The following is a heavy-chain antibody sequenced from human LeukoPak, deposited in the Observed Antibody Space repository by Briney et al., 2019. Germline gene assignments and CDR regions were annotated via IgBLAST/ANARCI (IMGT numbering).Heavy chain of an antibody. D-gene: IGHD3-10*01. J-gene: IGHJ4*02. CDR3: ARERITMVRGVSSLSY. V-gene: IGHV1-2*02. CDR1: GYTFTGYY. CDR2: INPNSGGT. Sequence: ASVKVSCKASGYTFTGYYMHWLRQAPGQGLEWMGWINPNSGGTNYAQKFQGRVTMTRDTSISTAHMELSRLRSDDTAVYYCARERITMVRGVSSLSYWGQGTLVTVSS.